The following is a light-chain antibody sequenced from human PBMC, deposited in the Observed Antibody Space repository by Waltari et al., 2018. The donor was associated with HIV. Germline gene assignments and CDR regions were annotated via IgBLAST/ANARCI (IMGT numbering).Light chain of an antibody. CDR2: GND. CDR1: SSNIGNNI. Sequence: CSGSSSNIGNNIVTWYQQLPGTAPKLIIYGNDQRPSGVPDRFSGSKSGTSASLAISGLQSEDEADYYCATWDDSLNGPLFGGGTKLTVL. J-gene: IGLJ2*01. CDR3: ATWDDSLNGPL. V-gene: IGLV1-44*01.